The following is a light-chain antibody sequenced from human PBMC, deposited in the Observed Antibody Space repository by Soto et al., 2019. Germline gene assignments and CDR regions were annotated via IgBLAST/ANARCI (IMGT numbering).Light chain of an antibody. Sequence: QSALTQPASVSGSPGQSITISRTGTSSDVGGYNYVSWYQQHPGKAPKLMIYEVSNRPSGVSNRFSGSKSGNTASLTISGLQAEDEADYYCSSYTSSSTRLYIFGTGTKVTVL. CDR3: SSYTSSSTRLYI. CDR1: SSDVGGYNY. V-gene: IGLV2-14*01. CDR2: EVS. J-gene: IGLJ1*01.